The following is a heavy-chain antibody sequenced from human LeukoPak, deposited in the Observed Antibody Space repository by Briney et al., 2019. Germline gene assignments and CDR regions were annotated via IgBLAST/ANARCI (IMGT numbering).Heavy chain of an antibody. CDR2: IYYSGST. Sequence: SETLSLTCTVSGGSISSYYWSWIRQPPGKGLEWIGYIYYSGSTKYNPSLKSRVSISVDTSKNQFSLKLSSVTAADTAVYYCARHDYYYYGMDAWGQGTTVTVSS. CDR1: GGSISSYY. CDR3: ARHDYYYYGMDA. V-gene: IGHV4-59*08. J-gene: IGHJ6*02.